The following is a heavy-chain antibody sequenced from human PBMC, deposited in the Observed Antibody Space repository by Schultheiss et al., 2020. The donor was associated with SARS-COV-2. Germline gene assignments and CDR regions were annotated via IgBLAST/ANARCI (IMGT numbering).Heavy chain of an antibody. CDR1: GFTFSTYA. J-gene: IGHJ6*02. CDR3: ARAGLIVGADYYYYGMDV. CDR2: IIGTGSNT. Sequence: GGSLRLSCAASGFTFSTYAMSWVRQAPGKGLEWVSGIIGTGSNTFYADSMKGRFTISRDNAKNTLYLQMNSLRAEDTAVYYCARAGLIVGADYYYYGMDVWGQGTTVTVSS. V-gene: IGHV3-23*01. D-gene: IGHD1-26*01.